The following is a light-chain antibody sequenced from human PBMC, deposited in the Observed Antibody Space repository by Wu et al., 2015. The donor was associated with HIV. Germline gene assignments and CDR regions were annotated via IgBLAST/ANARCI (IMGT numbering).Light chain of an antibody. V-gene: IGKV3-11*01. CDR3: QQRDYWPLI. J-gene: IGKJ5*01. CDR2: GGS. Sequence: EIVLTQSPATLSLSPGERATLSCRASQSISASLAWYQHKSGQAPRLLIYGGSNRATGVSARFSGSGSGTDFTLTISNLEPEDFAVYYCQQRDYWPLIFGQGTRLEIK. CDR1: QSISAS.